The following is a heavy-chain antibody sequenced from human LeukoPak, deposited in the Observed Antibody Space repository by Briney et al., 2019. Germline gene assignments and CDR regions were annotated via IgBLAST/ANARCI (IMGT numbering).Heavy chain of an antibody. V-gene: IGHV1-69*05. CDR2: IIPIFGTA. J-gene: IGHJ3*02. CDR1: GGTFSSYA. D-gene: IGHD3-22*01. CDR3: ACLWDSSGYYQDDAFDI. Sequence: SVKVSCKASGGTFSSYAISWVRQAPGQGLEWMGRIIPIFGTANYAQKFQGRVTITTDESTSTAYMELSRLRSEDTAVYYCACLWDSSGYYQDDAFDIWGQGTMVTVSS.